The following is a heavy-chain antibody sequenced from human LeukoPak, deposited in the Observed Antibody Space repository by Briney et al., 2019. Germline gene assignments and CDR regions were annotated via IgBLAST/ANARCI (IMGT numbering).Heavy chain of an antibody. D-gene: IGHD3-10*01. CDR1: GASISSHY. V-gene: IGHV4-59*08. J-gene: IGHJ4*02. CDR2: VHYSGIT. Sequence: PSETLSLTCSVSGASISSHYWSWIRQPPGKGLEWIGYVHYSGITKYNPSVKSRVTISLDTSSSQFSLKLSSVTAADTAVYYCASSGNYYFTLDYWGQGTLVTVSS. CDR3: ASSGNYYFTLDY.